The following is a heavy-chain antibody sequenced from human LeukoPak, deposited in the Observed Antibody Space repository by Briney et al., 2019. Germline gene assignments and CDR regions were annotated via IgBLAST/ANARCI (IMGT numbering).Heavy chain of an antibody. CDR3: ARQGGYAAFDI. CDR1: GYLFTSYY. Sequence: ASVKVSCKASGYLFTSYYMHWVRQARGQGLEWMGIINPSGGSTSNAQRFQGRVTMTRDTSTSTAYMELTSLRSEDTAVYYCARQGGYAAFDIWGQGTLVTVSS. D-gene: IGHD2-15*01. J-gene: IGHJ3*02. V-gene: IGHV1-46*01. CDR2: INPSGGST.